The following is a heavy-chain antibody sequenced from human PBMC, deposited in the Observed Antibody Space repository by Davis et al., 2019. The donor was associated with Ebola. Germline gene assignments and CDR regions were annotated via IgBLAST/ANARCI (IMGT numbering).Heavy chain of an antibody. V-gene: IGHV3-7*03. J-gene: IGHJ4*02. CDR3: ARRSNVYNSD. D-gene: IGHD5-24*01. CDR1: GFTFNGYA. Sequence: PGGSLRLSCAASGFTFNGYAMSWVRQAPGKGLEWVANIAQDGSEKYYVDSVKGRFTVSRDNAKKSVFLQMSSLRVEDTAVYYCARRSNVYNSDWGQGSLVTVSS. CDR2: IAQDGSEK.